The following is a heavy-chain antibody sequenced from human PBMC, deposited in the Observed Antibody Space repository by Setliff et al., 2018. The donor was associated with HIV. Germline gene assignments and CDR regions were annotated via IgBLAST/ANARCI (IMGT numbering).Heavy chain of an antibody. CDR2: ISTYSDET. J-gene: IGHJ6*02. V-gene: IGHV1-18*01. D-gene: IGHD6-13*01. CDR3: ARVGHSSSWFTWYYYGMDV. CDR1: GYTFTTYG. Sequence: ASVKVSCKPSGYTFTTYGLSWVRQAPGQGLEWMGWISTYSDETSSSQNLQGRLTMTTDTSTGTAYMELRSLRSDDTAVYYCARVGHSSSWFTWYYYGMDVWGQGTTVTVSS.